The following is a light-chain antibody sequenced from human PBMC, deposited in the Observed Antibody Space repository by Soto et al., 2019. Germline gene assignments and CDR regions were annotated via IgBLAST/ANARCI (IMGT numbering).Light chain of an antibody. CDR2: DAS. CDR3: QQYDHPLLT. Sequence: DIQMTQSPSSLSASIGDRVTITCQASQDISKYLNWYHQKPGKAPNLLIYDASTLETGVPSRFSGGGSGTDFTFTISNLQSEDVGTYYCQQYDHPLLTFGGGTRIEI. V-gene: IGKV1-33*01. J-gene: IGKJ4*01. CDR1: QDISKY.